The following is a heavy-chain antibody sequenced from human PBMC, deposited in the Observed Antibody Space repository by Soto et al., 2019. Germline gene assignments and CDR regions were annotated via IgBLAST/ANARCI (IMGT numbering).Heavy chain of an antibody. CDR3: TRDIVVVVAATPYYYGMDV. D-gene: IGHD2-15*01. J-gene: IGHJ6*02. Sequence: GGSLRLSCTASGFTFGDYAMSWVRQAPGKGLEWVGFIRSKAYGGTTEYAASVKGRFTISRDDSKSIAYLQMNSLKTEDTAVYYCTRDIVVVVAATPYYYGMDVWGQGTTVTVS. CDR2: IRSKAYGGTT. V-gene: IGHV3-49*04. CDR1: GFTFGDYA.